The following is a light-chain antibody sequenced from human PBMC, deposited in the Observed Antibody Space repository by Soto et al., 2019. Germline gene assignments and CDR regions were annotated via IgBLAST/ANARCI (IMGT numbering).Light chain of an antibody. V-gene: IGLV2-14*01. Sequence: QSVLTQPASVSGSPGQSITISCIGTSSDVGGYNYVSWYQQSPGTVPKLMIYDVNNRPSGVSIRFSGSKSGNTASLTISGLQAEDEADYYCSSYSTSSPLVVFGGGTKLTVL. CDR1: SSDVGGYNY. CDR2: DVN. J-gene: IGLJ2*01. CDR3: SSYSTSSPLVV.